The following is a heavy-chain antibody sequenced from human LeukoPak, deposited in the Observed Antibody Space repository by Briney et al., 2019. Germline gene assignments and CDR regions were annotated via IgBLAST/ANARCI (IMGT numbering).Heavy chain of an antibody. Sequence: GGSLRLSCPASGFTFSRYSMCWVRQAPGKGLEWVANIKQDGSEKYYVDSVKGRFTISRDNAKNSVYLQMNSLRAEDTAVYYCAREPGVPPTTQPWPTSVDCWGQGTLVTVSS. CDR2: IKQDGSEK. CDR1: GFTFSRYS. D-gene: IGHD5-18*01. V-gene: IGHV3-7*05. CDR3: AREPGVPPTTQPWPTSVDC. J-gene: IGHJ4*02.